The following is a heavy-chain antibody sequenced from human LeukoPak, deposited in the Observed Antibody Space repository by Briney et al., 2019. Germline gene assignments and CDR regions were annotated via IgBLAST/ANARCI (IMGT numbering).Heavy chain of an antibody. CDR3: ARANFLYCSSSTCLFDY. Sequence: ASVRVSCKASGYTFTDYYMHWVRQAPGQGFEWMGWINPNDGDTDYAQKFQGRVTMTRDTSISTAHMEVSRLRSDDTAVYYCARANFLYCSSSTCLFDYWGQGTLVTVSS. V-gene: IGHV1-2*02. CDR1: GYTFTDYY. CDR2: INPNDGDT. J-gene: IGHJ4*02. D-gene: IGHD2-2*01.